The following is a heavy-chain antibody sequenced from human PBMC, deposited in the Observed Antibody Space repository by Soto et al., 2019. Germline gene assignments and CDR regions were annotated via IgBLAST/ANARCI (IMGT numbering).Heavy chain of an antibody. Sequence: ETLSLTCTVSSGSISSYYWSWVRQAPGKGLEWVSAISGSGGSTYYADSVKGRFTISRDKSKDTLYLQMNSLRVDDSAVYYCVKGSSGSRPYYFDSWGQGTLVTVS. CDR3: VKGSSGSRPYYFDS. V-gene: IGHV3-23*01. CDR2: ISGSGGST. D-gene: IGHD3-22*01. J-gene: IGHJ4*02. CDR1: SGSISSYY.